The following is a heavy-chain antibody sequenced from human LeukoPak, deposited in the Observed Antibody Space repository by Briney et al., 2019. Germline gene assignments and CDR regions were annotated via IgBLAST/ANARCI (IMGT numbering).Heavy chain of an antibody. CDR1: GGSISSSSNY. V-gene: IGHV4-39*01. Sequence: SETLSLTCTVSGGSISSSSNYWGWIRQPPGKGLEWIGSIYYSGSTYYNPSLKSRVTISVDTSKNQFSLKLSSVTAADTAVYCCARQVTMVRGVTPFDYWGQGTLVTVSS. CDR3: ARQVTMVRGVTPFDY. D-gene: IGHD3-10*01. CDR2: IYYSGST. J-gene: IGHJ4*02.